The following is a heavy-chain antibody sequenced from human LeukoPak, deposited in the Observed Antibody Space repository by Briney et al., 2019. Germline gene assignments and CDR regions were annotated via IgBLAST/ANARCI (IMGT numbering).Heavy chain of an antibody. J-gene: IGHJ4*02. CDR3: AKSRVAAAGLFDY. D-gene: IGHD6-13*01. Sequence: PGGSLRLSCAASGFIFDDYAMHWVRQAPGKGLEWVSAISGSGGSTYYADSVKGRFTISRDNSKNTLYLQMNSLRAEDTAVYYCAKSRVAAAGLFDYWGQGTLVTVSS. V-gene: IGHV3-23*01. CDR1: GFIFDDYA. CDR2: ISGSGGST.